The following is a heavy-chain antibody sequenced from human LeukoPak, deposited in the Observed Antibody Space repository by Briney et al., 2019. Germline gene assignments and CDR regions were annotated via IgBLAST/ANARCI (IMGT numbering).Heavy chain of an antibody. CDR3: ARDPVSTGQRINSDF. V-gene: IGHV3-30-3*01. CDR1: SYA. D-gene: IGHD1-1*01. J-gene: IGHJ4*02. CDR2: ISNDGANK. Sequence: SYAMPWVRQARGKGLEGVAVISNDGANKYYADSVKGRFTISRDNSKNAVYLQMNSLRGADTAVYYCARDPVSTGQRINSDFWGQGTLVTVSS.